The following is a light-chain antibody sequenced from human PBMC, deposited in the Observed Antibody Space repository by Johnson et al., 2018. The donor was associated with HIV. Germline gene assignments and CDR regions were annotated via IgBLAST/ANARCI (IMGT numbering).Light chain of an antibody. Sequence: HSVLTQPPSVSAAPGQKVTVSCSGSTSNIGNNYVSWYQQLPGTAPKLLIYDNNKRPSGIPDRVSGSKSGTSATLGITGLQTGDEADYYCGTWDSSLSVYVVGTGTKVTVL. CDR3: GTWDSSLSVYV. J-gene: IGLJ1*01. V-gene: IGLV1-51*01. CDR1: TSNIGNNY. CDR2: DNN.